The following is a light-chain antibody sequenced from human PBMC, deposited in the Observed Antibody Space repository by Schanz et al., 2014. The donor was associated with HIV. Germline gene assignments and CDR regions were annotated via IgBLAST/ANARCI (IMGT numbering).Light chain of an antibody. Sequence: QSALTQPPSVSGSPGQSVTISCTGTSSDIGAYNRVSWYQQSPGTAPKLLIYEVSDRPSGIPDRFSGSKSGNTASLTISGLQAEDEADYYCSSLSTSGAPVFGTGTKLTVL. CDR1: SSDIGAYNR. J-gene: IGLJ1*01. CDR3: SSLSTSGAPV. CDR2: EVS. V-gene: IGLV2-18*02.